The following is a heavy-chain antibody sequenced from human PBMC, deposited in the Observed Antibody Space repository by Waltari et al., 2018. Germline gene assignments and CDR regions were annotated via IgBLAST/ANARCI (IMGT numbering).Heavy chain of an antibody. CDR2: IYHSGST. J-gene: IGHJ4*02. CDR1: GYSISSGYY. V-gene: IGHV4-38-2*01. CDR3: ARRPATGTNLFDY. Sequence: QVQLQESGPGLVKPSETLSLTCAVSGYSISSGYYWGWIRQPPGQGLEWIGSIYHSGSTYYNPSLKSRVTISVDTSKNQFSLKLSSVTAADTAVYYCARRPATGTNLFDYWGQGTLVTVSS. D-gene: IGHD1-1*01.